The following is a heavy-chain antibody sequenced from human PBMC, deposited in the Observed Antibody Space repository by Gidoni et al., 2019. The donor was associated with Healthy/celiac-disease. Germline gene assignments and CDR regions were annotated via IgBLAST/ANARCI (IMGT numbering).Heavy chain of an antibody. D-gene: IGHD3-22*01. CDR2: FIPIFGTA. CDR3: ARPRGSSGYYAFDI. V-gene: IGHV1-69*01. J-gene: IGHJ3*02. CDR1: GSTVSSHA. Sequence: LQLVQSGAEAKTPGSSVKVSCKVSGSTVSSHAISWVRQAPGQGLEWMGGFIPIFGTANSAQKFQGRVTIAADDSTSTAYMELSSLRSEDTAVYYCARPRGSSGYYAFDIWGQGTMVTVSS.